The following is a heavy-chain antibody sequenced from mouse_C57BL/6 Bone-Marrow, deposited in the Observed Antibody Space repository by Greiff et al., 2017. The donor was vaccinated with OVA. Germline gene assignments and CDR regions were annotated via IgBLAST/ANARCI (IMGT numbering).Heavy chain of an antibody. V-gene: IGHV1-74*01. Sequence: QVQLKQPGAELVKPGASVKVSCKASGYTFTSYWMHWVKQRPVQGLEWIGRIHPSDSDTNYNQKFKGKATLTVDKSSSTAYMQLSSLTSEDSAVYYCAIPVVEYWYFDVWGTGTTVTVSS. CDR3: AIPVVEYWYFDV. CDR2: IHPSDSDT. D-gene: IGHD1-1*01. CDR1: GYTFTSYW. J-gene: IGHJ1*03.